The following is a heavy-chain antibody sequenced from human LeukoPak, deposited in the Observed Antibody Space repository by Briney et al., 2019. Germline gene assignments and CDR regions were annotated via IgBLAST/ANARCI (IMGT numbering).Heavy chain of an antibody. D-gene: IGHD6-13*01. CDR1: GFTFSNAW. Sequence: GGSLRLSCAASGFTFSNAWMSWVRQAPGKGLEWVGRMKSKTDGGTTDYAAPVKGRFTISRDDSKNTLYLQMNSLKTEDTAVYYCAKGGQLLVIRSIDYWGQGTLVTVSS. J-gene: IGHJ4*02. CDR3: AKGGQLLVIRSIDY. CDR2: MKSKTDGGTT. V-gene: IGHV3-15*01.